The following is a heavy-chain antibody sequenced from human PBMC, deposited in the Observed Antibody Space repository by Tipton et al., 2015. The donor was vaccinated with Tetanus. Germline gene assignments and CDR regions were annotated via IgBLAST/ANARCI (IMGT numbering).Heavy chain of an antibody. J-gene: IGHJ5*02. V-gene: IGHV3-7*01. CDR1: GFTFNTYW. CDR2: IKYDESEK. CDR3: ARGMSFDP. Sequence: SLRLSCAASGFTFNTYWTSWARQAPGKGLEWVANIKYDESEKYYVDSVKGRFTISRDNAKNSLYLQMNSLRVDDTAVYYCARGMSFDPWGQGTLVTVSS.